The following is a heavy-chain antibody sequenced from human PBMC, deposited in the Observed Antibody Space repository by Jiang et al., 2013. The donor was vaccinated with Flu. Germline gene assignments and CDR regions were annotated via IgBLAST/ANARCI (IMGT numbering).Heavy chain of an antibody. J-gene: IGHJ4*02. CDR3: TRDQECTTSNCNLLPRWVGGIIY. Sequence: EVKEPGASVKVSCKASGHIFTAYYMHWVRQAPGQGLEWMGWINPNSGATSYTQKFQGRVTLTRDTSISTAYMELSSLRPDDTAVYYCTRDQECTTSNCNLLPRWVGGIIYWGQGTLVTVSS. V-gene: IGHV1-2*02. D-gene: IGHD1-1*01. CDR1: GHIFTAYY. CDR2: INPNSGAT.